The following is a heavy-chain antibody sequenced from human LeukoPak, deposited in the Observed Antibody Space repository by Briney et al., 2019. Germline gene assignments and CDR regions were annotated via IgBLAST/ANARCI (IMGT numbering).Heavy chain of an antibody. D-gene: IGHD3-10*01. Sequence: PGGSLRLSCAASGFTFSSYAMSWVRQAPGKGLEWVSAISGSGGSTYYADSVKGRFTISRDNSKNTLYLQMNSLRAEDTAVYYCAKDKRITMVRGVGWFDPWGQGTLVTVSP. CDR1: GFTFSSYA. CDR3: AKDKRITMVRGVGWFDP. CDR2: ISGSGGST. V-gene: IGHV3-23*01. J-gene: IGHJ5*02.